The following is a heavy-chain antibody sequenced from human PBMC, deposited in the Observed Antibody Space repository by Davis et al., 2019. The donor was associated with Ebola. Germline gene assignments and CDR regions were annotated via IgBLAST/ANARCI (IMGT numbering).Heavy chain of an antibody. CDR1: GFTFSDHY. J-gene: IGHJ6*02. CDR3: ARAPPAYYYGMDV. Sequence: PGGSLRLSCAASGFTFSDHYMDWVRQAPGKGLEWVGRTRNKANSYTTEYAASVKGRFTISRDDSKNSLYLQMNSLKTEDTAVYYCARAPPAYYYGMDVWGQGTTVTVSS. V-gene: IGHV3-72*01. CDR2: TRNKANSYTT.